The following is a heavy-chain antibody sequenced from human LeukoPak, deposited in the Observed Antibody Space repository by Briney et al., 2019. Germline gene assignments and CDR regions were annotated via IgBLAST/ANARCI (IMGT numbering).Heavy chain of an antibody. CDR2: IYHSGST. V-gene: IGHV4-38-2*01. D-gene: IGHD2-2*03. Sequence: PLETLSLTCAVSGYSISSGYYWGWIRQPPGKGLEWIGSIYHSGSTYYNPSLKSRVTISVDTSKNQFSLKLSSVTAADTAVYYCARHSRVVDIVVVPAALSDYWGQGTLVTVSS. J-gene: IGHJ4*02. CDR1: GYSISSGYY. CDR3: ARHSRVVDIVVVPAALSDY.